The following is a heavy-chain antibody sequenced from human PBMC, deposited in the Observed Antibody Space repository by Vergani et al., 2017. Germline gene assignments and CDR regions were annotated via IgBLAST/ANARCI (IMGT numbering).Heavy chain of an antibody. CDR1: GGTFSSYT. D-gene: IGHD3-10*01. CDR2: IIPILGIA. CDR3: AGDYPKQDYYGSGTWGAFDI. J-gene: IGHJ3*02. Sequence: QVQLVQSGAEVKKPGSSVKVSCKASGGTFSSYTISWVRQAPGQGLEWMGRIIPILGIANYAQKFQGRVTITADKSTSTAYMELSSLRSEDTAVYYCAGDYPKQDYYGSGTWGAFDIWGQGTMVTVSS. V-gene: IGHV1-69*02.